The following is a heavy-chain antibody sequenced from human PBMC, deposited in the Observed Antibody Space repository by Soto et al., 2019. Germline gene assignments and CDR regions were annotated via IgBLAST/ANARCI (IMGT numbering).Heavy chain of an antibody. V-gene: IGHV4-59*01. CDR2: IYYSGSP. D-gene: IGHD2-2*01. Sequence: QVQLQESGPGLVKPSETLSLTCTVSGGSISSYYWSWIRQPPGKGLEWIGYIYYSGSPNYNPSLKSRVTTSVDTSNNPFSLKLSSVTAADTAAYYCARGKERAAMPSGYWGQGTLVTVSS. CDR3: ARGKERAAMPSGY. J-gene: IGHJ4*02. CDR1: GGSISSYY.